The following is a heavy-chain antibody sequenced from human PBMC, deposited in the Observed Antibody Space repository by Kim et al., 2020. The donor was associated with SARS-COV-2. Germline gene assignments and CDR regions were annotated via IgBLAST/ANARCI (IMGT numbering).Heavy chain of an antibody. CDR3: ATVVFYYDAGYFNN. CDR1: GYTVTYSY. V-gene: IGHV3-66*01. D-gene: IGHD3-22*01. Sequence: GGSLRLSCAASGYTVTYSYMGWVRQAPGKGLEWVSFIYSGGNTIYADSVKGRLIISRDHSKNTLYLQMNSLRAEDTVVYYCATVVFYYDAGYFNNWGQGTLVIVSS. CDR2: IYSGGNT. J-gene: IGHJ1*01.